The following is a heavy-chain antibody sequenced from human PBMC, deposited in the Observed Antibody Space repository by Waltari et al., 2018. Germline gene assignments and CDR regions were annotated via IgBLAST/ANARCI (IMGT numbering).Heavy chain of an antibody. D-gene: IGHD6-13*01. CDR3: AKDQAPLRGSSWLMDV. CDR1: GFTFSSYG. CDR2: IRYDGGNK. V-gene: IGHV3-30*02. Sequence: QVQLVESGGGVVQPGGSLRLSCAASGFTFSSYGMHWVRQAPGKGLEWVAFIRYDGGNKYYADSVKGRFTISRDNSKNTLYLQMNSLRAEDTAVYYCAKDQAPLRGSSWLMDVWGQGTTVTVSS. J-gene: IGHJ6*02.